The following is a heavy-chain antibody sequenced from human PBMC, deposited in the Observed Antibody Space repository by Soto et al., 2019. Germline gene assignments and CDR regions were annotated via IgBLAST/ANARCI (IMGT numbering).Heavy chain of an antibody. Sequence: QVQLVQAGAEVKKPGSSVKVSCKASGGTFSSYAISWVRQAPGQALEWPGWIIPSFGTANYAQNVQCRVTITADESTGTAYMERSSLGSEDTAVYYCARGNLVVVPAAIMHYYYCMDVWGQGTTVTVSS. D-gene: IGHD2-2*02. CDR2: IIPSFGTA. CDR3: ARGNLVVVPAAIMHYYYCMDV. J-gene: IGHJ6*02. V-gene: IGHV1-69*01. CDR1: GGTFSSYA.